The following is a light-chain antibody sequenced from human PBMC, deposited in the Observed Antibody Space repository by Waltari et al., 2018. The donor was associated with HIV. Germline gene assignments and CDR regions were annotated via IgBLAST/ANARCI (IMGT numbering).Light chain of an antibody. CDR1: NIASKS. Sequence: SYVLTQPPSVSVAPGKTARITCGGNNIASKSVHWYQHKPGQAPVLGISDDSDRPSGIPVRFSGSNSGNMATLTISRVEAGDEADYYCQVWDSSGDHPLFGGGTKLTVL. CDR2: DDS. CDR3: QVWDSSGDHPL. V-gene: IGLV3-21*04. J-gene: IGLJ2*01.